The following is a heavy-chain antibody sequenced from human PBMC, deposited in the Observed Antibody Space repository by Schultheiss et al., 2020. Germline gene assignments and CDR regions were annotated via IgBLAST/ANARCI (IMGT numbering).Heavy chain of an antibody. J-gene: IGHJ6*01. CDR1: GFTFSSYW. D-gene: IGHD2-21*01. Sequence: GGSLRLSCAASGFTFSSYWMSWVRQAPGKGLEWVANIKQDGSEKYYVDSVKGRFTIPRDNAKNSLYLQMNSLRAEDTAVYYCARDVGGDPTPNWYYYGMDVWGQGTTVTGSS. V-gene: IGHV3-7*01. CDR2: IKQDGSEK. CDR3: ARDVGGDPTPNWYYYGMDV.